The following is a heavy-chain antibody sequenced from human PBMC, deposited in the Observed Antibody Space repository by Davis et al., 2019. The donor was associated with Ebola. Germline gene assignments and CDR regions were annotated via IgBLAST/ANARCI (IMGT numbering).Heavy chain of an antibody. CDR2: ISAYNGNT. CDR1: GYTFTSYA. V-gene: IGHV1-2*04. D-gene: IGHD1-26*01. CDR3: ARGGGSSKRTMGY. J-gene: IGHJ4*02. Sequence: AASVKVSCKASGYTFTSYAMHWVRQAPGQGLEWMGWISAYNGNTNYAQKFQGWVTMTRDTSISTAYMELSRLRSADTAVYYCARGGGSSKRTMGYWGQGTLVTVSS.